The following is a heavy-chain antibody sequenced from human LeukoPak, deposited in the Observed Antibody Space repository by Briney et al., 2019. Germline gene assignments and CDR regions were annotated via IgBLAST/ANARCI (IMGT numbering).Heavy chain of an antibody. J-gene: IGHJ4*02. D-gene: IGHD3-3*01. CDR3: ARERLHYDFWSGYSFDY. V-gene: IGHV3-30*03. CDR2: ISYDGSNK. CDR1: GFTFSSYG. Sequence: GGSLRLSCAASGFTFSSYGMHWVRQAPGKGLEWVAVISYDGSNKYYADSVKGRFTISRDNSKNTLYLQMNSLRAEDTAVYYCARERLHYDFWSGYSFDYWGQGTLVTVSS.